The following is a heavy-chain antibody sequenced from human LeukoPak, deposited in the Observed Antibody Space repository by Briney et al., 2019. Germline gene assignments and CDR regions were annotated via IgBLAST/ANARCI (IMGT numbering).Heavy chain of an antibody. CDR3: ARDPNGDYIDAFEF. Sequence: GGSLRLSCAASGFTFSNYAVMWVRQAPGQGLEWVSAITSGGAPRYADSVKGRFTISRGNSKNTLYLQMNSLRAEDTAQYFCARDPNGDYIDAFEFWGRGTVVTVSS. CDR2: ITSGGAP. D-gene: IGHD4-17*01. J-gene: IGHJ3*01. CDR1: GFTFSNYA. V-gene: IGHV3-23*01.